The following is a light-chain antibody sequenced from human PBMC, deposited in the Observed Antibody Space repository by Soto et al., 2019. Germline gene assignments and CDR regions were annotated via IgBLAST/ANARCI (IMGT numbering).Light chain of an antibody. CDR1: ENVSNNY. CDR2: GSS. J-gene: IGKJ2*01. CDR3: QQYGSSPPYT. V-gene: IGKV3-20*01. Sequence: EVVLTQSPGTLSLSPGERATLSCRASENVSNNYLAWYQQKPGQAPRLLIFGSSDRAAGIPDRFSGSWSGTDFTLSISRLEPEDFAVYYCQQYGSSPPYTFGQGTKLEIK.